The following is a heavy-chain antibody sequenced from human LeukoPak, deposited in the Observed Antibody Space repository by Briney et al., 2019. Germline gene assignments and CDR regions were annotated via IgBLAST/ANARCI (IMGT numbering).Heavy chain of an antibody. V-gene: IGHV4-39*07. J-gene: IGHJ3*02. CDR1: GGSISSSTYY. Sequence: SETLSLTCAVSGGSISSSTYYWGWIRQPPKKGLEWIGSIYYSGSTYYNPSLKSRGTISVDTSKNQFSLNLSSVTAADTAVYYCARRYSGYDLRSAFDIWGQGTTVTVSS. D-gene: IGHD5-12*01. CDR2: IYYSGST. CDR3: ARRYSGYDLRSAFDI.